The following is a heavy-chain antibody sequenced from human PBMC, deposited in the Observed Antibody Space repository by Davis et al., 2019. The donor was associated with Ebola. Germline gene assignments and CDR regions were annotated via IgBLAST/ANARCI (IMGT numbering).Heavy chain of an antibody. J-gene: IGHJ5*02. CDR2: IIPIFGTA. Sequence: SVKVSCKASGGTFSSYAISWVRQAPGQGLEWMGGIIPIFGTANYAQKFQGRVTITADESTSTAYMELSSLRSEDTAVYYCARPFLDCSGGSCYWGWFDPWGQGTLVTVSS. D-gene: IGHD2-15*01. CDR3: ARPFLDCSGGSCYWGWFDP. CDR1: GGTFSSYA. V-gene: IGHV1-69*13.